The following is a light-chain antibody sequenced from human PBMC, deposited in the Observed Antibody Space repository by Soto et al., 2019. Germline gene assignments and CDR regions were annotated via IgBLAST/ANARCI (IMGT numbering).Light chain of an antibody. Sequence: SYELTQPPSVSVAPGQTARITCEGNNIGSKNVHWYQQKPGQAPALVVYDDRDRPSGVPERLSGSNSENTATLTISRVEAGDEADYYCQVWDRTSDHVVFGGGTQLTVL. V-gene: IGLV3-21*02. J-gene: IGLJ2*01. CDR1: NIGSKN. CDR2: DDR. CDR3: QVWDRTSDHVV.